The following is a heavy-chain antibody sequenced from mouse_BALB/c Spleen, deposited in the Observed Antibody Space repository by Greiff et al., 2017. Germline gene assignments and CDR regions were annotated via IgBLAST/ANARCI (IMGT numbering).Heavy chain of an antibody. Sequence: EVKLVESGGGLVKPGGSLKLSCAASGFTFSSYAMSWVRQTPEKRLEWVATISSGGSYTYYPDSVKGRFTISRDNAKNTLYLQMSSLRSEDTAMYYCARHGLLREYYFDYWGQGTTLTVSS. J-gene: IGHJ2*01. D-gene: IGHD2-3*01. CDR3: ARHGLLREYYFDY. V-gene: IGHV5-9-3*01. CDR2: ISSGGSYT. CDR1: GFTFSSYA.